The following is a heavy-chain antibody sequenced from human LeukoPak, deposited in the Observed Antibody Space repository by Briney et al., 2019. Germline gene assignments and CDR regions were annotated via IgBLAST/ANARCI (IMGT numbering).Heavy chain of an antibody. D-gene: IGHD1-26*01. Sequence: PSETLSLTCTVSGGAISDSNYYWGWIRQPPGEGLEWIGNIYYSGDTFYNASLKSRVTISVDTSKNQFSLKLSFVTAADTALYYCARYSGSHYAFDIWGQGTMVTVSS. V-gene: IGHV4-39*01. CDR3: ARYSGSHYAFDI. CDR1: GGAISDSNYY. J-gene: IGHJ3*02. CDR2: IYYSGDT.